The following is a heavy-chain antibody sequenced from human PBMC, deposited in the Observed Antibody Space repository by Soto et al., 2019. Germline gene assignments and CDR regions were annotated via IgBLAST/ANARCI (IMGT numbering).Heavy chain of an antibody. CDR2: IIPVLGVP. J-gene: IGHJ6*02. D-gene: IGHD2-2*01. V-gene: IGHV1-69*04. Sequence: ASVKVSCKASGGTFYNYGFSWMRQAPGQGLEWMGRIIPVLGVPSYAEKFQGRVTIFGDKSTTTVYMDLSSLRSEDTAVYYCARVSWRDIVVVPAATPYYYYYGMDVWGQGTTVTVSS. CDR3: ARVSWRDIVVVPAATPYYYYYGMDV. CDR1: GGTFYNYG.